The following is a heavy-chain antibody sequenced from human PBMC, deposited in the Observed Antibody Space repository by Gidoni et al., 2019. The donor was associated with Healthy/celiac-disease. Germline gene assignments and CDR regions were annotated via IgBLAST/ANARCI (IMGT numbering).Heavy chain of an antibody. CDR1: GFTFSSYD. CDR2: IGTAVDT. J-gene: IGHJ5*02. V-gene: IGHV3-13*01. Sequence: EVQLVESGGGLVQPGGSLRLSCAASGFTFSSYDMHWVRQATGKGLEWVSAIGTAVDTYYPGSVKGRFTISRENAKNSLYLQMNSLRAGDTAVYYCARGATGWFDPWGQGTLVTVSS. D-gene: IGHD4-4*01. CDR3: ARGATGWFDP.